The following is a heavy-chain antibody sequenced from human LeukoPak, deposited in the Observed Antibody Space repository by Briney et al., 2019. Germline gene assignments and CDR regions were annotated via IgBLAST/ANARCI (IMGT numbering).Heavy chain of an antibody. CDR3: ARVYSGSYWYYMDV. V-gene: IGHV1-2*02. Sequence: ASVKVSCKASGYTFTGYYMHWVRQAPGQGLEWMGWINPNSGGTNYAQKFQGRVTMTRNTSISTAYMELSSLRSEDTAVYYCARVYSGSYWYYMDVWGKGTTVTVSS. CDR2: INPNSGGT. D-gene: IGHD1-26*01. CDR1: GYTFTGYY. J-gene: IGHJ6*03.